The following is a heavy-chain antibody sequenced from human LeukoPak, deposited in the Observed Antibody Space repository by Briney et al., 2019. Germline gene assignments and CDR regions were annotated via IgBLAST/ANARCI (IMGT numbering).Heavy chain of an antibody. CDR3: AREPFEGNLAVAGKDDY. CDR1: GYTFTTYA. D-gene: IGHD6-19*01. Sequence: WASVKVSCKASGYTFTTYAMNWVRQAPGQGLEWMGWINTNTGNPTYAQGFTGRFVFSLDTSVSTAYLQISSLKAEDTAVYYCAREPFEGNLAVAGKDDYWGQGTLVTVSS. V-gene: IGHV7-4-1*02. CDR2: INTNTGNP. J-gene: IGHJ4*02.